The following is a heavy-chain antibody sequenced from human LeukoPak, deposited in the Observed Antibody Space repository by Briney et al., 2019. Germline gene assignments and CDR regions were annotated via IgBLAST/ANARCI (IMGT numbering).Heavy chain of an antibody. Sequence: HGESLKISCKGSGYSFTNYWIGWVRQMPGKGLEWMGIIYPGDSDTRYSPPFQGQVTISADMSISTAYLQWRSLKASDSAMYYCARHISLEYSSSMGYWGQGTLVTVSS. D-gene: IGHD6-6*01. CDR3: ARHISLEYSSSMGY. CDR1: GYSFTNYW. V-gene: IGHV5-51*01. CDR2: IYPGDSDT. J-gene: IGHJ4*02.